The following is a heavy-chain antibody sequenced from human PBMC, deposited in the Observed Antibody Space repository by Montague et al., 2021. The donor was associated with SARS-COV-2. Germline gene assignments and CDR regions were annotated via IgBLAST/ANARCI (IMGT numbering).Heavy chain of an antibody. J-gene: IGHJ3*02. CDR2: IYYSGST. V-gene: IGHV4-59*08. Sequence: SETLSLTCTVSGGSNSSYYWSWIRQPPGKGLEWIGYIYYSGSTNYNPSLKSRVTISVDTSKNQFSLKLSSVTAADTAVYYCARLGRGYSYAQSAFDIWGQGTMVTVSS. CDR3: ARLGRGYSYAQSAFDI. CDR1: GGSNSSYY. D-gene: IGHD5-18*01.